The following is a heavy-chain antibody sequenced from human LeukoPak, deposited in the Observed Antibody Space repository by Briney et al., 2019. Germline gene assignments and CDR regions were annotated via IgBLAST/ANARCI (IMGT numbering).Heavy chain of an antibody. J-gene: IGHJ5*02. Sequence: SETLSLTCTVSGGSISSGGYYWSWIRQHPGKGLEWIGYIYYSGSTYYNPSLKSRVTISVDTSKNQFSLKLSSVTAADTAVYYCAGDTAYDILTGPRNWFDPWGQGTLVTVSS. D-gene: IGHD3-9*01. V-gene: IGHV4-31*03. CDR1: GGSISSGGYY. CDR2: IYYSGST. CDR3: AGDTAYDILTGPRNWFDP.